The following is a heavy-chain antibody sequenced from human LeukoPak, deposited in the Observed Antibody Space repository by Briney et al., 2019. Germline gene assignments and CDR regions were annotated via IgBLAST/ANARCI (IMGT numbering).Heavy chain of an antibody. Sequence: ASVKVSCKASGYIFTNFGISWVRQARGQGLEWMGWISGYNGNTKYEQKFQGRVTMTTDTSTSTAYMELRSLRSDDTAVYYCARDLTLRRNYDNSGYQIVPAFWGQGTLVTVSS. CDR3: ARDLTLRRNYDNSGYQIVPAF. V-gene: IGHV1-18*01. J-gene: IGHJ4*02. D-gene: IGHD3-22*01. CDR2: ISGYNGNT. CDR1: GYIFTNFG.